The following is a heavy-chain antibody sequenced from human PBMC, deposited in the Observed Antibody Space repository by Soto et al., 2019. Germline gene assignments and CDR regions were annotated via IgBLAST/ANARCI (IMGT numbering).Heavy chain of an antibody. Sequence: EVQLLESGGGLVQPGGSLRLSCAGSGFTFGTYAMSWVRLAPGRGLEWVSAIKSGGETTYYPDSVKGRFTISRDNSKITLYMHMNSLRAEDTAIYCCAKAPRGGHYGDWYFDLWGRGTLVTVSS. CDR2: IKSGGETT. V-gene: IGHV3-23*01. D-gene: IGHD3-10*01. CDR3: AKAPRGGHYGDWYFDL. J-gene: IGHJ2*01. CDR1: GFTFGTYA.